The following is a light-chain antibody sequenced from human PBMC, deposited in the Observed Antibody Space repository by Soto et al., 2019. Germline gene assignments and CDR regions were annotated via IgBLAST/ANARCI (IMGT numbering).Light chain of an antibody. Sequence: QSVLTRPLSVSAAPGQKVTISCSGSSSNIGNNYVSWYQQLPGTAPKLLIYENNKRPSGIPDRFSGSKSGTSATLGITGLQTGDEADYYCGTWDSSLSAVFGTGTKVTVL. CDR3: GTWDSSLSAV. CDR1: SSNIGNNY. V-gene: IGLV1-51*02. CDR2: ENN. J-gene: IGLJ1*01.